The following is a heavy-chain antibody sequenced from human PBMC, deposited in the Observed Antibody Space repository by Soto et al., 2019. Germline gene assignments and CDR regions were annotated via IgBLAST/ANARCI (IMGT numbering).Heavy chain of an antibody. D-gene: IGHD3-10*01. J-gene: IGHJ4*02. Sequence: QLQLQESGPGLVKPSETLSLTCTVSGGSISSSSYYWGWIRQPPGKGLEWIGSIYYSGSTYYNPSLKSRVTISVDTSKNQFSLKLSSVTAADTAVYYCATNPGVWGYYGSGSYYRDYWGQGTLVTVSS. CDR3: ATNPGVWGYYGSGSYYRDY. V-gene: IGHV4-39*01. CDR2: IYYSGST. CDR1: GGSISSSSYY.